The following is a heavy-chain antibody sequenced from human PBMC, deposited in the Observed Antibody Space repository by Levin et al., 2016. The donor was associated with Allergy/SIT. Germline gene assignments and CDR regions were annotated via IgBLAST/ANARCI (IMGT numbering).Heavy chain of an antibody. D-gene: IGHD2-2*01. CDR2: IYYSGST. Sequence: WIRQPPGKGLEWIGYIYYSGSTYYNPSLKSRVTIPVDTSKNQFSLKLSSVTAADTAVYYCAGRKIGYCSSTSCYPDPANWFDPWGQGTLVTVSS. V-gene: IGHV4-30-4*01. J-gene: IGHJ5*02. CDR3: AGRKIGYCSSTSCYPDPANWFDP.